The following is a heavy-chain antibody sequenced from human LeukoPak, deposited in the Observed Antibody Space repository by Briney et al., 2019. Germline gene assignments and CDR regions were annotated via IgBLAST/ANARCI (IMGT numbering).Heavy chain of an antibody. CDR2: ISWDGGRT. Sequence: PGGSLRLSCAASGFTFDGHTMPWVRQVPGKGLQWVSLISWDGGRTVYADFVKGRFTISRNNSRNSLYLQMNSLTTEDTALHYCAKESQYYYDTGASYYFDHWGQGALVTVSS. CDR3: AKESQYYYDTGASYYFDH. D-gene: IGHD3-22*01. J-gene: IGHJ4*02. V-gene: IGHV3-43*01. CDR1: GFTFDGHT.